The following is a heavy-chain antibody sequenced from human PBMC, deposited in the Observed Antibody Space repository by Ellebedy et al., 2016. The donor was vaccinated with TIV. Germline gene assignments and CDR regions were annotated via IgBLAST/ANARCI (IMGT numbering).Heavy chain of an antibody. CDR2: ISSGGSNI. CDR3: ARAGYHYDTTTYYYAYFFDY. D-gene: IGHD3-22*01. J-gene: IGHJ4*02. CDR1: GFTFTSYT. V-gene: IGHV3-21*01. Sequence: GGSLRLSCAASGFTFTSYTMNWVRQAPGKGLEWVSSISSGGSNINYADSLKGRFTTSRDNPKNSLYLQVTSLRAEDTAVYYCARAGYHYDTTTYYYAYFFDYWGQGTLVTVSS.